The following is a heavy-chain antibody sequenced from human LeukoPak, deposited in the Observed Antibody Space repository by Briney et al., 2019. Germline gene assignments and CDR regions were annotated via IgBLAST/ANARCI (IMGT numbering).Heavy chain of an antibody. Sequence: SETLSLTCAVPGYSISSGYYWGWIRQPPGKGLEWIGSIYHSGSTYYNPSLKSRVTISVDTSKNQFSLKLSSVTAADTAVYYCASSWGVYDAFDIWGQGTMVTVSS. D-gene: IGHD3-16*01. CDR3: ASSWGVYDAFDI. V-gene: IGHV4-38-2*01. CDR1: GYSISSGYY. CDR2: IYHSGST. J-gene: IGHJ3*02.